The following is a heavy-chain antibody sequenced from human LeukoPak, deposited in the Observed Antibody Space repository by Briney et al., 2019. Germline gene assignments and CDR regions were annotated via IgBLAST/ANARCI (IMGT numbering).Heavy chain of an antibody. CDR1: GGSFSGYY. V-gene: IGHV4-34*01. CDR3: ARRFRTGYRHFDY. Sequence: SETLSLTCAVYGGSFSGYYWSWIRQPPGKGLEWIGEINHSGSTNYNPSLKSRVTISVDTSKNQFSLKLSSVTAADTAVYYCARRFRTGYRHFDYWGQGTLVTVSS. J-gene: IGHJ4*02. D-gene: IGHD5-18*01. CDR2: INHSGST.